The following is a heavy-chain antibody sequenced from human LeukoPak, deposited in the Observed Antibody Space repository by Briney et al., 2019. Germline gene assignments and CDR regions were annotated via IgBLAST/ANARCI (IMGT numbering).Heavy chain of an antibody. Sequence: ASVKVSCKASGYIFTGYYMHWVRQAPGQGLEWMGWINPNSGDTNYAQKFQGRVTMTTDTSTSTAYMELRSLRSDDTAVYYCARFGLGKHIEVAGIPFDIWGQGTMVTVSS. V-gene: IGHV1-2*02. CDR1: GYIFTGYY. D-gene: IGHD6-19*01. J-gene: IGHJ3*02. CDR2: INPNSGDT. CDR3: ARFGLGKHIEVAGIPFDI.